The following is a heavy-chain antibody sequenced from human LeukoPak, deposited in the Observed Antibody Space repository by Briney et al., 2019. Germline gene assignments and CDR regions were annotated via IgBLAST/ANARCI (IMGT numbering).Heavy chain of an antibody. CDR2: INPNSGGT. CDR1: GYTFTSYG. D-gene: IGHD6-13*01. V-gene: IGHV1-2*02. Sequence: ASAKVSCKASGYTFTSYGISWVRQAPGQGLEWMGWINPNSGGTNYAQKFQGRVTMTRDTSISTAYMELSRLRSDDTAVYYCARDFSSWDGGDWFDPWGQGTLVTVSS. CDR3: ARDFSSWDGGDWFDP. J-gene: IGHJ5*02.